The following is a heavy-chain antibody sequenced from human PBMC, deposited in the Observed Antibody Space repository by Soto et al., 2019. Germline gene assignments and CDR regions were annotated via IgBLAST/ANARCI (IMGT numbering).Heavy chain of an antibody. Sequence: VESLKISCKGSGYSFTSYWIGWVRQMPGKGLEWMGIIYPGDSDTRYSPSFQGQVTISRDNSKNTLYLQMNSLRAEDTAVYYCARSDGSSWFKGYLRKYHYYGMDVWGQGTTVTVSS. CDR3: ARSDGSSWFKGYLRKYHYYGMDV. J-gene: IGHJ6*02. CDR1: GYSFTSYW. CDR2: IYPGDSDT. D-gene: IGHD6-13*01. V-gene: IGHV5-51*01.